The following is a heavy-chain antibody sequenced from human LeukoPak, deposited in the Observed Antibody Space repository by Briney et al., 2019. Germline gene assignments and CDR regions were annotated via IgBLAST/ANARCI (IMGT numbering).Heavy chain of an antibody. V-gene: IGHV3-9*01. CDR2: ISWNSGSI. Sequence: GGSLRLSCVASGFTFITYSMNWVRQAPGKGLEWVSGISWNSGSIGYADSVKGRFTISRDHAKNSLYLQMNSLRAEDTALYYCAKGGPEPYSSSWYGSGYWGQGTLVTVSS. CDR3: AKGGPEPYSSSWYGSGY. D-gene: IGHD6-13*01. J-gene: IGHJ4*02. CDR1: GFTFITYS.